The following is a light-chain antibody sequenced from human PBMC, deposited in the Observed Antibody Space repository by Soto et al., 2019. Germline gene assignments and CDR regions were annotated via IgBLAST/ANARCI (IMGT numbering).Light chain of an antibody. Sequence: EIVMTQSPATLSVSPGERATLSCRDSQSLSSNLAWYQQKPGQAPRLLIYGASTRATGIPARFSGSGSGTEFTLTISSLQSEDFALYYCQLYNNWPPYTFGQGTKLEIK. J-gene: IGKJ2*01. CDR1: QSLSSN. CDR2: GAS. CDR3: QLYNNWPPYT. V-gene: IGKV3-15*01.